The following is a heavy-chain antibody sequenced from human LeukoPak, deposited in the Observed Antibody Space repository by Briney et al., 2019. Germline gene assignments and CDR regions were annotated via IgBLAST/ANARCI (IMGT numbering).Heavy chain of an antibody. CDR1: GGTFSSYA. CDR3: ATTYYYDSSGYDLIGYMDV. Sequence: GASVKVSCKASGGTFSSYAISWVRQAPGQGLEWMGGIIPIFGTANYAQKFQDRVTITTDESTSTAYMELSSLRSEDTAVYYCATTYYYDSSGYDLIGYMDVWGKGTTVTVSS. D-gene: IGHD3-22*01. V-gene: IGHV1-69*05. J-gene: IGHJ6*03. CDR2: IIPIFGTA.